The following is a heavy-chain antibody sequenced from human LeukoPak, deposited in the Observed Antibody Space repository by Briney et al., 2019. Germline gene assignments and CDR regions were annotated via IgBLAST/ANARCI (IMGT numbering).Heavy chain of an antibody. V-gene: IGHV4-59*01. D-gene: IGHD1-26*01. CDR2: IYYSGST. CDR1: GGSINSYY. J-gene: IGHJ1*01. CDR3: ARWGGDYYGRSFYH. Sequence: SETLSLTCTVPGGSINSYYWSWIRQPPGKGLDWIGYIYYSGSTNYNPSLKSRVTISVDTSKNQFSLKLSSVTAADTAVYYCARWGGDYYGRSFYHWGQGTLVTVSS.